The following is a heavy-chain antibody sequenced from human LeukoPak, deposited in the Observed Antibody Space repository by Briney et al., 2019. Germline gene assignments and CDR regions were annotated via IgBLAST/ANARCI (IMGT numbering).Heavy chain of an antibody. V-gene: IGHV4-59*01. D-gene: IGHD3-22*01. Sequence: SETLSLTCTVSGGSINNYYWSCIRQPPGQGLEWIGSVYYTGSTNYNPSLKSRVAISVDTSKNHFSLKLTSVTAADTAVYYCARGQYYYDSSGYSDYWGQGTLVTVSS. J-gene: IGHJ4*02. CDR1: GGSINNYY. CDR2: VYYTGST. CDR3: ARGQYYYDSSGYSDY.